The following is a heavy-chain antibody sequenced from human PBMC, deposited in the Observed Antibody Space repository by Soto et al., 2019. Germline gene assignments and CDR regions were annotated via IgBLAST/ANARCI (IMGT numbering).Heavy chain of an antibody. CDR1: GGSISSGDYY. CDR3: ARAQIPQHRRYYYYMDV. J-gene: IGHJ6*03. V-gene: IGHV4-30-4*01. CDR2: IYYSGST. D-gene: IGHD2-2*02. Sequence: SETLSLTCTVSGGSISSGDYYWSWIRQPPGKGLEWIGYIYYSGSTNYNPSLKSRVTISVDTSKNQFSLKLSSVTAADTAVYYCARAQIPQHRRYYYYMDVWGKGTTVTVSS.